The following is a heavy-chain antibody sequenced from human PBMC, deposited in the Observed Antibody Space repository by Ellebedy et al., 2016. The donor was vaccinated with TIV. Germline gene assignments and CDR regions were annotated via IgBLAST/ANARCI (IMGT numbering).Heavy chain of an antibody. CDR2: ISYDGSSK. Sequence: GESLNISCAASGFTFNSYAMHWVRQAPGKGLEWVAVISYDGSSKYYADSVKGRFTISRDNSMTTLYLEMNSLRAEDTAVYYCARDLDKSSGWYGGAAYWGQGTLVTVSS. CDR1: GFTFNSYA. D-gene: IGHD6-19*01. J-gene: IGHJ4*02. CDR3: ARDLDKSSGWYGGAAY. V-gene: IGHV3-30-3*01.